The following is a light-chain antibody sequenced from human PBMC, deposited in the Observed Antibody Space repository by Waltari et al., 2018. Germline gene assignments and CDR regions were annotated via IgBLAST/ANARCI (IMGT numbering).Light chain of an antibody. CDR3: QQYDISPLT. CDR1: QTVRTTY. J-gene: IGKJ4*01. Sequence: EIVLTQSLGTLSLYPGERATLSCRASQTVRTTYLAWYQQKPGQAPTLLIYGASSRATGSPDRFTGSGAGTDFSLTISSLEPEDFAVYYCQQYDISPLTFGGGTKVEIK. V-gene: IGKV3-20*01. CDR2: GAS.